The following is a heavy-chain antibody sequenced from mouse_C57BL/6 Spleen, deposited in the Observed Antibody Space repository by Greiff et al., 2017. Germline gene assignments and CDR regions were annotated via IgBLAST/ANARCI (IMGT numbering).Heavy chain of an antibody. Sequence: VQLQQPGAELVMPGASVKLSCKASGYTFTSYWMHWVKQRPGQGLEWIGEIDPSDSYTNYNQKFKGKSPLTVDKSSSTAYMQLSSLTSEDSAVYYCALSRGGCAYWGQGTLVTVSA. CDR1: GYTFTSYW. V-gene: IGHV1-69*01. J-gene: IGHJ3*01. CDR2: IDPSDSYT. CDR3: ALSRGGCAY.